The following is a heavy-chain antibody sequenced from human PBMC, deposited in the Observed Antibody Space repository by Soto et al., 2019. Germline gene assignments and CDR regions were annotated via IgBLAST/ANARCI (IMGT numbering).Heavy chain of an antibody. CDR2: IDPSDSYT. CDR3: ARLESYSSSWFDYYYGMDV. V-gene: IGHV5-10-1*01. CDR1: GYSFTSYW. D-gene: IGHD6-13*01. Sequence: GESLKISCKGSGYSFTSYWISWVRQMPGKGLEWMGRIDPSDSYTNYSPSFQGHVTISADKSISTAYLQWSSLKASDTAMYYCARLESYSSSWFDYYYGMDVWGQGTTVTVSS. J-gene: IGHJ6*02.